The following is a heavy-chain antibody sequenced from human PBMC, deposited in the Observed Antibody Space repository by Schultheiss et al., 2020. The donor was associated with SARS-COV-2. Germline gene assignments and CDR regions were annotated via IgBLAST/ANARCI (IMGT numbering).Heavy chain of an antibody. CDR3: ARDRPEWELNYYYYGMDV. CDR2: IYSGGST. Sequence: GGSLRLSCAVSGFTVSSNYMSWVRQAPGKGLEWVSVIYSGGSTYYADSVKGRFTISRDNSKNTLYLQMNSLRAEDTAVYYCARDRPEWELNYYYYGMDVWGQGTTVTVSS. D-gene: IGHD1-26*01. J-gene: IGHJ6*02. V-gene: IGHV3-66*01. CDR1: GFTVSSNY.